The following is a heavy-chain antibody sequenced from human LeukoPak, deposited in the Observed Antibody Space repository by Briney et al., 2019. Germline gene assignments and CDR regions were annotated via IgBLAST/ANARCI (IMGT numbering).Heavy chain of an antibody. V-gene: IGHV4-38-2*02. CDR1: GYSISSGYY. Sequence: SETLSLTCTVSGYSISSGYYWGWIRQPPGKGLEWIGSIYHSGSTYYNPSLKSRVTISVDTSKNQFSLELSSVTAADTAVYYCARHGGIAAAHIDYWGQGTLVTVSS. CDR3: ARHGGIAAAHIDY. D-gene: IGHD6-13*01. J-gene: IGHJ4*02. CDR2: IYHSGST.